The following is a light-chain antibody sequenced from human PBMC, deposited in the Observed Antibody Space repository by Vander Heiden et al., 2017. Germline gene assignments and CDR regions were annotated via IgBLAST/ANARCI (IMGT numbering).Light chain of an antibody. CDR1: QSLVHSNGNSF. CDR2: EVS. V-gene: IGKV2-30*02. CDR3: MQGTHWPLT. J-gene: IGKJ4*01. Sequence: DVVMTQSTLSLPVTIGRPASISCRSSQSLVHSNGNSFLSWFQQRPGQSPRRLIHEVSNRDSGVPDRFSGSGSGTDFTLKISRVEAEDVGVYYCMQGTHWPLTFGGGTKVEIK.